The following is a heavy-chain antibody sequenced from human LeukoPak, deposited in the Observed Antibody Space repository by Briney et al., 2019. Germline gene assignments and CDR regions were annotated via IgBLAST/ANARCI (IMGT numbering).Heavy chain of an antibody. J-gene: IGHJ4*02. V-gene: IGHV4-39*01. Sequence: PSETLSLTCTVSGGSISSSSYYWSWIRQPPGKGLEWIGSNYYSGSTYYNPSLKSRVTISVDTSKNQFSLKLSSVTAADTAVYYCARYQGYCSGGSCYHYFDYWGQGTLVSVSS. D-gene: IGHD2-15*01. CDR1: GGSISSSSYY. CDR2: NYYSGST. CDR3: ARYQGYCSGGSCYHYFDY.